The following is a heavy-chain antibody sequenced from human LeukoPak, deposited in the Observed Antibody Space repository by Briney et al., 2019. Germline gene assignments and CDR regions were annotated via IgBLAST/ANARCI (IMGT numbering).Heavy chain of an antibody. Sequence: SGGSLRLSCLASGFTFNNYAMNWVRQAPGKGLEWVSAISGSGGSTYYADSVKGRFTISRDNSKNTLYLQMNSLRAEDTAVYYCAKESGSYSEIDYWGQGTLVTVSS. CDR1: GFTFNNYA. CDR3: AKESGSYSEIDY. J-gene: IGHJ4*02. CDR2: ISGSGGST. V-gene: IGHV3-23*01. D-gene: IGHD1-26*01.